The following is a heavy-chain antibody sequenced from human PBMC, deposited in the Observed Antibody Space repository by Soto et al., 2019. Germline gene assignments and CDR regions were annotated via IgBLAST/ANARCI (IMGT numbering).Heavy chain of an antibody. CDR2: IHRDGSNT. D-gene: IGHD2-2*03. Sequence: QVQLVESGGGVVQPGTSLRLSCAASGFTFSTYGMHWVRQAPGKGLEWVASIHRDGSNTYYADTAKGRFTISTDNSQNTLFVHVDSVRYWYTDVCGCARWIRSFNYDYGGQGTLLIVSS. J-gene: IGHJ4*02. CDR3: ARWIRSFNYDY. V-gene: IGHV3-33*01. CDR1: GFTFSTYG.